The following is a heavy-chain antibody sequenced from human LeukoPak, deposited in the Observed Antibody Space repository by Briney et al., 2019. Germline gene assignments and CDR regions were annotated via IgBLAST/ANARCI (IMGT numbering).Heavy chain of an antibody. V-gene: IGHV4-39*01. Sequence: SETLSLTCTASGGSISSSSYYWGWIRQPPGKGLEWIGSTYYSGSTYYNPSLKSRVTISVDTSKNQFSLKLSSVTAADTAVYHCASLPIAEPLDYWGQGTLVTVSS. J-gene: IGHJ4*02. CDR2: TYYSGST. CDR1: GGSISSSSYY. CDR3: ASLPIAEPLDY. D-gene: IGHD1-14*01.